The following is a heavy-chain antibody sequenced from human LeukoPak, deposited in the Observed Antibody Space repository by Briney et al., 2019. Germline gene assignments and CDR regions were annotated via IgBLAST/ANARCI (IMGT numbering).Heavy chain of an antibody. J-gene: IGHJ4*02. CDR3: ARGGPFIAAAGTYYFDY. V-gene: IGHV1-69*01. Sequence: GSSVKVSCKASGGTFSSYAISWVRQAPGQGLEWMGGIIPIFGTANYAQKFQGRVTITADESTSTAYMELSSLRSEDTAVYYCARGGPFIAAAGTYYFDYWGQGTLVTVSS. D-gene: IGHD6-13*01. CDR1: GGTFSSYA. CDR2: IIPIFGTA.